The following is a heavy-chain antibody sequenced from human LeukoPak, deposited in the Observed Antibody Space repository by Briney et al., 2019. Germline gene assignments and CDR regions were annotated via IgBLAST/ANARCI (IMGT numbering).Heavy chain of an antibody. V-gene: IGHV3-30*02. CDR3: AKEVGSSWYLAY. Sequence: GGSLRLSCAASGFTFSSYDMHWVRQTPGKGLEWVAIIRYDGSNKYYADSVKGRFTISRDNSKNTLYLQMNSLRAEDTAVYYCAKEVGSSWYLAYWGQGTLVTVSS. D-gene: IGHD6-13*01. J-gene: IGHJ4*02. CDR1: GFTFSSYD. CDR2: IRYDGSNK.